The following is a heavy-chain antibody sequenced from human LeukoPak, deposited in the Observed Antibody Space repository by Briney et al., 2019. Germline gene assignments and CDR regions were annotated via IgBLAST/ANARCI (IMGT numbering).Heavy chain of an antibody. J-gene: IGHJ6*02. V-gene: IGHV4-34*01. CDR1: GGSFSGYY. CDR2: INHSGST. D-gene: IGHD2-15*01. Sequence: SETLSLTCAVSGGSFSGYYWSWIRQPPGKGLEWIGEINHSGSTNYNPSLKSRVTISVDTSKNQFSLKLSSVTAADTAVYYCARSPKLGYCSGGSCRNYYYYGMDVWGQGTTVTVSS. CDR3: ARSPKLGYCSGGSCRNYYYYGMDV.